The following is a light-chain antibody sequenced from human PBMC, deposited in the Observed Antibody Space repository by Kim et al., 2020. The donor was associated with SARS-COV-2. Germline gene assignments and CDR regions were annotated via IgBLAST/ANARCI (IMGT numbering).Light chain of an antibody. J-gene: IGLJ3*02. CDR2: DVS. CDR1: SSDVGGYNY. V-gene: IGLV2-14*04. Sequence: GQSITVSCTVTSSDVGGYNYVSWYQQHPGKAPKLMIYDVSKRPSGVSNRFSGSNSGNTASLTISGLQAEDEADYYCSSYTSSSIWVFGGGTQLTVL. CDR3: SSYTSSSIWV.